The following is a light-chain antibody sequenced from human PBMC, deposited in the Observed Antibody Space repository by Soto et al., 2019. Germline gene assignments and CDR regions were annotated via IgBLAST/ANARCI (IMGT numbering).Light chain of an antibody. V-gene: IGKV3-11*01. CDR2: DAS. CDR3: QQRASWIT. CDR1: QSVSSY. J-gene: IGKJ5*01. Sequence: EIVLRQSPATLSLSRGEGATLSCRASQSVSSYLAWYQQKPGQAPRLLIYDASNRATGIPARFSGSGSGTDFTLTISGLEPEDFAVYYCQQRASWITFGQGTRLEIK.